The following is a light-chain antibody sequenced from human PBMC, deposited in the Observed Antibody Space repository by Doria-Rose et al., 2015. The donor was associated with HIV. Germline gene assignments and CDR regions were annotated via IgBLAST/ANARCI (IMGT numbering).Light chain of an antibody. Sequence: SCTGSSRDVGGYNYVSWYQQHPGKAPKLMIYEVNKRPSGVPDRFSGSKSGNTASLTVSGLQADDEADYYCSSYGGRDNLLFGGGTKLTVL. J-gene: IGLJ2*01. V-gene: IGLV2-8*01. CDR1: SRDVGGYNY. CDR3: SSYGGRDNLL. CDR2: EVN.